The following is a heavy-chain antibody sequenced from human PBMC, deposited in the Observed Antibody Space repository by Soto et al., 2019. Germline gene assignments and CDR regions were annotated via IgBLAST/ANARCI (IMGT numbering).Heavy chain of an antibody. CDR3: ARVSGSYYYGMDV. J-gene: IGHJ6*02. V-gene: IGHV4-59*12. CDR2: IYYSGST. CDR1: GGSISSYY. Sequence: PSETLSLTCTVSGGSISSYYWSWIRQPPGKWLEWIGYIYYSGSTNYNPSLKSRVTISVDKSKNQFSLKLSSVTAADTAVYYCARVSGSYYYGMDVWGQGTTVTVSS.